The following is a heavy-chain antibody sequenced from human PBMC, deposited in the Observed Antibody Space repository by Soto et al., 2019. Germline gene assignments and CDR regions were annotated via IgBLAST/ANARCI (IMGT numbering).Heavy chain of an antibody. CDR3: ARDLGGSYYAPVDY. D-gene: IGHD1-26*01. CDR2: ISAYNGNT. Sequence: QVQLVQSGAEVKKPGASVKVSCKASGYTFTSYGISWVRQAPGQGLEWMGWISAYNGNTKYAQKLQGRVTMTTDTSTSTGYMERRRLRSDDTAVYYCARDLGGSYYAPVDYWGQGTLVTVSS. CDR1: GYTFTSYG. V-gene: IGHV1-18*01. J-gene: IGHJ4*02.